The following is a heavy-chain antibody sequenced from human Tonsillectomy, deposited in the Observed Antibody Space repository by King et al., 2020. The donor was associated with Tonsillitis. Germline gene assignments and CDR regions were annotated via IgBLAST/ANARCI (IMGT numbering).Heavy chain of an antibody. V-gene: IGHV4-31*03. CDR3: ARDRGSESYDFYYYYYDMDV. CDR2: IYYSGST. CDR1: GGSISSGGYY. Sequence: QLQESGPGLVKPSQTLSLTCTVSGGSISSGGYYWSWIRQHPGKGLEWIGYIYYSGSTYYNPSLKSRVTISVDTSKNQFSLKLSSVTAADTAVYYCARDRGSESYDFYYYYYDMDVWGQGTTVTVSS. D-gene: IGHD3-10*01. J-gene: IGHJ6*02.